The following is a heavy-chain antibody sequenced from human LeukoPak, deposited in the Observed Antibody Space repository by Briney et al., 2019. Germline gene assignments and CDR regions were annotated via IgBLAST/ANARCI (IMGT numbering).Heavy chain of an antibody. D-gene: IGHD7-27*01. J-gene: IGHJ4*02. CDR3: ARDPLGRAADY. V-gene: IGHV3-21*01. Sequence: GGSLRLSCAASGFTFSSYSMNWVRQAPGKGLEWVSSISSSSTHIYNAESVKGRFTISRDNAKNSLYLQMNSLRAEDTAMYYCARDPLGRAADYWGQGSLVTVSS. CDR2: ISSSSTHI. CDR1: GFTFSSYS.